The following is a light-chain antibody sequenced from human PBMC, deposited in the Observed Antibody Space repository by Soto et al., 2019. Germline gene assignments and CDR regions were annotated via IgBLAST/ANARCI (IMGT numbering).Light chain of an antibody. J-gene: IGKJ4*01. CDR1: QSVNSY. V-gene: IGKV3-11*01. CDR2: DAT. CDR3: QQRSKWPVT. Sequence: EIVLTQSPATLSLSPGERATLSCRASQSVNSYLAWYQQKPGQAPRLLIYDATSRATGIPARFSGSGSGTDFTVNISSLEPEDFAVYYCQQRSKWPVTFGGGTKVEIK.